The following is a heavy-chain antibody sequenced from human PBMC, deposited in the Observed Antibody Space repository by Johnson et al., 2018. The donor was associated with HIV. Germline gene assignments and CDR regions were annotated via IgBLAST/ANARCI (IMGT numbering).Heavy chain of an antibody. Sequence: QMQLVESGGGLVQPGRSLRLSCAASGFTFSSYAMHWVRQAPGKGLEWVAVISYDGSNKYYADSVKGRFTISRDNSKNTLYLQMNSLRAEDTAVYYCARDPRLGELKIDRRGYAFDIWGQGTMVTVSS. J-gene: IGHJ3*02. V-gene: IGHV3-30-3*01. CDR3: ARDPRLGELKIDRRGYAFDI. CDR2: ISYDGSNK. CDR1: GFTFSSYA. D-gene: IGHD3-16*01.